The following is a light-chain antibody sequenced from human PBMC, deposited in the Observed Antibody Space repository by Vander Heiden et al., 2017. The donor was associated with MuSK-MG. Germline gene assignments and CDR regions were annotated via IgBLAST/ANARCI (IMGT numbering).Light chain of an antibody. CDR3: VTGDSCLSAVV. CDR2: ETN. Sequence: HCESAPALYRTTAPGRKGNISCSGSSYNSGNKYVFWYQQLPGTAPQLLIYETNKRPSAISDRFSGSKAGTSDILGTTGLQTGPEGDYQWVTGDSCLSAVVLGGGAKADRP. V-gene: IGLV1-51*01. J-gene: IGLJ2*01. CDR1: SYNSGNKY.